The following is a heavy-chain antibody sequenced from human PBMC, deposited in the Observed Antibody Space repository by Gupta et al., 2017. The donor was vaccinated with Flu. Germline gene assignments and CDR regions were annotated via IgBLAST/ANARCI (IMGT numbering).Heavy chain of an antibody. CDR3: AREGVGARGRYYYYYGMDV. V-gene: IGHV5-10-1*01. Sequence: EVQLVQSGAEVKKPGESLRISCKGSGYIFTSYWISWVRQMPGKGLEWMGRIDPSDSYTNYSPSFQGHVTTSADKSISTAYLQWSSLKASDTAMYYCAREGVGARGRYYYYYGMDVWGQGTTVTVSS. J-gene: IGHJ6*02. CDR1: GYIFTSYW. CDR2: IDPSDSYT. D-gene: IGHD1-26*01.